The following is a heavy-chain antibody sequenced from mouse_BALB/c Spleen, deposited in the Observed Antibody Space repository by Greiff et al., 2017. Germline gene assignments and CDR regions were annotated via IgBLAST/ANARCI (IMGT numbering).Heavy chain of an antibody. J-gene: IGHJ1*01. V-gene: IGHV5-17*02. CDR2: ISSGSSTI. Sequence: EVKLMESGGGLVQPRGSRKLSCAASGFTFSSFGMHWVRQAPEKGLEWVAYISSGSSTIYYADTVKGRFTISRDNPKNTLFLQMTSLRSEDTAMYYCARKDYGSSEYFDVWGAGTTVTVSS. CDR1: GFTFSSFG. CDR3: ARKDYGSSEYFDV. D-gene: IGHD1-1*01.